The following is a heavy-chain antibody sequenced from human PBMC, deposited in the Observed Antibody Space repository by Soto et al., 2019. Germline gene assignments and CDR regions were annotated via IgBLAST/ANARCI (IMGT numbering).Heavy chain of an antibody. J-gene: IGHJ4*02. D-gene: IGHD2-15*01. V-gene: IGHV4-59*08. CDR3: ARHYEPYVVAIDY. CDR1: GGSISSYY. Sequence: SETLSLTCTVSGGSISSYYWSWIRQPPGKGLEWIGYIYYSGSTNYNPSLKSRVTISVDTSKNQFSLKLSSVTAAYTAVYYCARHYEPYVVAIDYWGQGTLVTVSS. CDR2: IYYSGST.